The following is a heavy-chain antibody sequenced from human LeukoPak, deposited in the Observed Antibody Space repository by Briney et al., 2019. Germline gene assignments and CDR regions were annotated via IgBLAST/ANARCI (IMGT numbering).Heavy chain of an antibody. CDR1: GFTFSSYG. J-gene: IGHJ6*02. D-gene: IGHD6-19*01. CDR3: AKDRDSSGWYYGYYYYYGMDV. CDR2: ISYDGSNK. V-gene: IGHV3-30*18. Sequence: GRSLRLSCAASGFTFSSYGMHWVRQAPGKGLEWVAVISYDGSNKYYADSVKGRFTISRDNSKNTLYLRMNSLRAEDTAVYYRAKDRDSSGWYYGYYYYYGMDVWGQGTTVTVSS.